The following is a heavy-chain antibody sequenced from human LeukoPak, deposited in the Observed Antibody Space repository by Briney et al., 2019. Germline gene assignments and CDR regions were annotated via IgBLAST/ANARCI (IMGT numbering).Heavy chain of an antibody. V-gene: IGHV4-4*07. CDR2: IYTSGST. CDR3: ARQTGSGLFTLP. D-gene: IGHD3/OR15-3a*01. J-gene: IGHJ4*02. Sequence: SETLSLTCTVSGGFISTYYWSWIRQPAGKGLEWIGRIYTSGSTNYNPSLKSRVTMSVDTSKNQISLRLTSVTATDTAMYYCARQTGSGLFTLPGGQGTLVTVSS. CDR1: GGFISTYY.